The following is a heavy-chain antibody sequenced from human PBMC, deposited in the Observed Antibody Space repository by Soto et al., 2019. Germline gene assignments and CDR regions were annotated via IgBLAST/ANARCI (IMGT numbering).Heavy chain of an antibody. CDR1: GYTFTSYA. V-gene: IGHV1-3*01. D-gene: IGHD1-26*01. CDR2: INAGNGNT. Sequence: QVQLVQSGAEVKKPGASVKVSCKASGYTFTSYAMHWVRQAPGQRLEWMGWINAGNGNTKYSKKFQGRVTITRDTSARTAYMELSSLRSEDTAVYYCARADYSGSYYVGYYGMDVWGQGTTVTVSS. J-gene: IGHJ6*02. CDR3: ARADYSGSYYVGYYGMDV.